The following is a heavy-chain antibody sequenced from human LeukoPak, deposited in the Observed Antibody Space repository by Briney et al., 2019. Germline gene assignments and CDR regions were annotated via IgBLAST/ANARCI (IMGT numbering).Heavy chain of an antibody. CDR3: ARFIGGAFDI. J-gene: IGHJ3*02. Sequence: SETLSLTCTVSGGSISSSSYYWGWIRQPPGKGLEWIGGIYYSGSTYYNPSLKSRVTISVDTSKNQFSLKLSSVTAADTAVYYCARFIGGAFDIWGQGTMVTVSS. V-gene: IGHV4-39*01. CDR2: IYYSGST. CDR1: GGSISSSSYY. D-gene: IGHD3-16*02.